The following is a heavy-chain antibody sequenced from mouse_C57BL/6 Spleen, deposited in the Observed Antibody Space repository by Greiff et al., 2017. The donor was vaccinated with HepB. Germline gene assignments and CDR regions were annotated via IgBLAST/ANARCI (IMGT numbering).Heavy chain of an antibody. Sequence: EVQLQQSGTVLARPGASVKMSCKTSGYTFTSYWMHWVKQRPGQGLEWIGAIYPGNSDTSYNQKFKGKANLTAVTSASTAYMELSSLTNEDSAVYYCTITTVVDPFAYWGQGTLVTVSA. CDR2: IYPGNSDT. D-gene: IGHD1-1*01. CDR1: GYTFTSYW. V-gene: IGHV1-5*01. CDR3: TITTVVDPFAY. J-gene: IGHJ3*01.